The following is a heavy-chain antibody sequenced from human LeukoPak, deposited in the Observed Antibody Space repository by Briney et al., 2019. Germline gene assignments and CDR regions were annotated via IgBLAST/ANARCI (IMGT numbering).Heavy chain of an antibody. CDR3: AKLPKANYYDSSGYFDY. V-gene: IGHV3-53*01. D-gene: IGHD3-22*01. Sequence: PGGSLRLSCAASGFTVSSNYMSWVRQAPGKGLEWVSVIYSGGSTYYADSVKGRFTISRDNSKNTLYLQMNSLRAEDTAVYYCAKLPKANYYDSSGYFDYWGQGTLVTVSS. CDR2: IYSGGST. J-gene: IGHJ4*02. CDR1: GFTVSSNY.